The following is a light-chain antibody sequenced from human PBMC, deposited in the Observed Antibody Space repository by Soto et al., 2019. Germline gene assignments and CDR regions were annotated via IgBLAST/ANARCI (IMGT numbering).Light chain of an antibody. CDR1: QSISSW. CDR2: KAS. V-gene: IGKV1-5*03. J-gene: IGKJ2*01. CDR3: QQYNSFSVT. Sequence: DIQMTQSPSTLSASVGDRVTITCRASQSISSWLAWYQQKPGKAPKLLIYKASSLESGVPSRFSGSGPGTEFTLTISSLHPDDFATYYCQQYNSFSVTFGQGTKMEMK.